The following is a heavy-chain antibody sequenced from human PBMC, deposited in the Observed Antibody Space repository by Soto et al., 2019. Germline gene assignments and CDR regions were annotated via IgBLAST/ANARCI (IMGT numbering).Heavy chain of an antibody. V-gene: IGHV3-30-3*01. CDR1: GFTFSSYA. Sequence: QVQLVESGGGVVQPGRSLRLSCAASGFTFSSYAMHWVRQAPGKGLEWVAVISYDGSNKYYADSMKGRFTISRDNPKNTLYLQMNSLRAEDTAVYYCARGRGNSYRPYYYHYYGLDVWGQGTTVTGSS. CDR3: ARGRGNSYRPYYYHYYGLDV. D-gene: IGHD5-18*01. CDR2: ISYDGSNK. J-gene: IGHJ6*01.